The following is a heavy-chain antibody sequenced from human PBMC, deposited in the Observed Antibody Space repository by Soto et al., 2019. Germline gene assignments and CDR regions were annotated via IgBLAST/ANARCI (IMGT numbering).Heavy chain of an antibody. CDR2: ISYDGSNK. CDR3: AKDRLRGGFLTTATTNGMDV. J-gene: IGHJ6*02. Sequence: GGSLRLSCAASGFTFSSYGMHWVRQAPGKGLEWVALISYDGSNKYYVDSVKGRFTISRDNSKNTLFLQMNSLRAGDTAVYYCAKDRLRGGFLTTATTNGMDVWGQGTTVTVSS. V-gene: IGHV3-30*18. D-gene: IGHD1-26*01. CDR1: GFTFSSYG.